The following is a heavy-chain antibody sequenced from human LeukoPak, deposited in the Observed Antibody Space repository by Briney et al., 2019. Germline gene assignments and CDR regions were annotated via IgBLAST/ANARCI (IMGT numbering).Heavy chain of an antibody. V-gene: IGHV3-48*01. J-gene: IGHJ4*02. Sequence: GGSLRLSCEASGFTFSSYSMTWVRQAPGKRLEWISYIGSNGSPTHYADSVKGRFTISRDNAKNSLYLQMNSLRAEDTAVYYCAREMRGSNSEDYWGQGTLVTVSS. CDR3: AREMRGSNSEDY. CDR2: IGSNGSPT. D-gene: IGHD4-23*01. CDR1: GFTFSSYS.